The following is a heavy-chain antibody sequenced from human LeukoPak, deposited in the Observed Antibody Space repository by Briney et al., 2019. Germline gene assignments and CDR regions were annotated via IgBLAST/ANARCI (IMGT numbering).Heavy chain of an antibody. CDR3: ARDNYDYVWGSPTALDY. V-gene: IGHV1-69*13. Sequence: GASVKVSCKASGDTFSSYAITWVRQAPGQGLEWMGGIIPIFDTSNYAQKFQGRVTFTSDDSTSTAYMELSSLRSEDTAVYYCARDNYDYVWGSPTALDYWGQGTLVTVSS. CDR2: IIPIFDTS. D-gene: IGHD3-16*01. J-gene: IGHJ4*02. CDR1: GDTFSSYA.